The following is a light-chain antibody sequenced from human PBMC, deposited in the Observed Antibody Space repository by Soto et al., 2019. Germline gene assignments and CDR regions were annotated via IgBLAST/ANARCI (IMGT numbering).Light chain of an antibody. CDR1: QSISSY. Sequence: DIQMTQSPSSLSASVGDRVATTCRASQSISSYLNWYQQKPGKAPKLLIYAASSLQSGVPSRFSGYGSGTDFTLTISSLQPEDFATYYCQQSYTNPKTFGQGTKVEIK. J-gene: IGKJ1*01. CDR3: QQSYTNPKT. CDR2: AAS. V-gene: IGKV1-39*01.